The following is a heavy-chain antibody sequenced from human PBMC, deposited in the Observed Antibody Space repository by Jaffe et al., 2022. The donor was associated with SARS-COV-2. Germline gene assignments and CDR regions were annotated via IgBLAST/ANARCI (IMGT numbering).Heavy chain of an antibody. CDR3: ARGRRDSGDYHDGFDV. V-gene: IGHV3-11*06. J-gene: IGHJ3*01. Sequence: QVQLEESGGGLVKPGGSLRLSCEAFGFSFSDYYMNWVRQAPGKGLEWLSYLSSSGSYTHSADSVKGRFTISRDNTRNSLYLDMSSLKVEDTALYYCARGRRDSGDYHDGFDVWGHGTMVTVSS. CDR2: LSSSGSYT. CDR1: GFSFSDYY. D-gene: IGHD4-17*01.